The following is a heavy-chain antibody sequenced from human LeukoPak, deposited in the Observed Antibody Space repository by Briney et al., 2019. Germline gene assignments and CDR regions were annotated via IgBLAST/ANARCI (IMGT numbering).Heavy chain of an antibody. CDR2: ISGSGGST. V-gene: IGHV3-23*01. CDR1: GVTFSSYA. CDR3: AKNSGSYVYY. Sequence: PGGSLRLSCAASGVTFSSYAMSWVRQAPGQGLEWVSAISGSGGSTYYADSVKGRFTISRDNSKNTLYMQMNSLRAEDTAVYYCAKNSGSYVYYWGQGTLVTVSS. J-gene: IGHJ4*02. D-gene: IGHD4-23*01.